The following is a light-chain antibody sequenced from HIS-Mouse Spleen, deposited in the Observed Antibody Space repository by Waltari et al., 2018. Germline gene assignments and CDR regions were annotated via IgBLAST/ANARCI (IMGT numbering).Light chain of an antibody. CDR3: QQYNSYSFT. CDR2: KAS. J-gene: IGKJ3*01. V-gene: IGKV1-5*03. Sequence: DIQMTQSPSTLSASVGDRVTITCRASQSISSWLAWYQQKPGKAPKLLFYKASSLESGVPSRFSGSGSGTEFTLTISSLQPDDFATYYCQQYNSYSFTFGPGTKVDIK. CDR1: QSISSW.